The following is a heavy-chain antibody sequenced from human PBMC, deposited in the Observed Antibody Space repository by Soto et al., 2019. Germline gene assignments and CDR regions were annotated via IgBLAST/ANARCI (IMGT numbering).Heavy chain of an antibody. J-gene: IGHJ6*03. CDR3: ARGIAVTDYYYYYYMDV. CDR1: GFTFSSYW. CDR2: IKQDGSEK. D-gene: IGHD6-19*01. Sequence: GVSLRLSCAASGFTFSSYWMSWVRQAPGKGLEWVANIKQDGSEKYYVDSVKGRFTISRDNAKNSLYLQMNSLRAEDTAVYYCARGIAVTDYYYYYYMDVWGKGTTVTVSS. V-gene: IGHV3-7*01.